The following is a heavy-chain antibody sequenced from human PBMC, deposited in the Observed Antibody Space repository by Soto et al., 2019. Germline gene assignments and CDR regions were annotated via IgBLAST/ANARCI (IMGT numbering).Heavy chain of an antibody. D-gene: IGHD2-21*02. J-gene: IGHJ3*02. Sequence: EVQLVESGGGLVQPGGSLRLSCAASGVIVSSNYMTWVRQAPGKGLEWVSIMYSGGTTYYAESVKGRFTISRHISTNTLDLQLNTLRFEDTAVYYCARVAGDDPLDIWGPGTMVTVSS. CDR2: MYSGGTT. CDR1: GVIVSSNY. CDR3: ARVAGDDPLDI. V-gene: IGHV3-53*04.